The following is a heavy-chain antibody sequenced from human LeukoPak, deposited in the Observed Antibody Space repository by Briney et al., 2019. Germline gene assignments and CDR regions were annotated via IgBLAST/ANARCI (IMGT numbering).Heavy chain of an antibody. Sequence: SSETLSLTCTVSGDSISSYYWSWIRQPAGKGLEWIGRIYTSGSTNYNPSLKSRVTMSVDTSKNQFSLKLSSVTAADTAVYYCARVGRYDFWYYFDYWGQGTLVTVSS. D-gene: IGHD3-3*01. CDR3: ARVGRYDFWYYFDY. V-gene: IGHV4-4*07. J-gene: IGHJ4*02. CDR1: GDSISSYY. CDR2: IYTSGST.